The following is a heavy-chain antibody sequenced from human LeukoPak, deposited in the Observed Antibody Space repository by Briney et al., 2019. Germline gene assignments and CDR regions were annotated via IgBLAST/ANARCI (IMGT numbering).Heavy chain of an antibody. J-gene: IGHJ4*02. D-gene: IGHD5-24*01. CDR3: ARSGRRDGYNWFFYFDY. CDR1: GGSFSGYY. CDR2: INHSGST. V-gene: IGHV4-34*01. Sequence: PSETLSLTCAGYGGSFSGYYWSWIRQPPGKGLEWIGEINHSGSTNYNPSLKSRVTISVDTSKNQFSLKLSSVTAADTAVYYCARSGRRDGYNWFFYFDYWGQGTLVTVSS.